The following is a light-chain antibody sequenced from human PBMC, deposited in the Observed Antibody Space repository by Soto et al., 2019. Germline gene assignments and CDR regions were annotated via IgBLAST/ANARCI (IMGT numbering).Light chain of an antibody. CDR2: KAS. J-gene: IGKJ1*01. CDR3: QQHSGPSPWT. CDR1: QSISIW. V-gene: IGKV1-5*03. Sequence: DIQMTQSPSTLSASVGDSVTITCRASQSISIWLAWYQQKPGTAPKLLIYKASNLESGVPSRFSDGGSWTEFTLTINRLQPDDSATYYCQQHSGPSPWTFGQGTRVEIK.